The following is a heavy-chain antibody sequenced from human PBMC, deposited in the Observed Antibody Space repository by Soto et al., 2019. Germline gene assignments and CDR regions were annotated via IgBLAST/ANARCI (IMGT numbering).Heavy chain of an antibody. V-gene: IGHV1-8*01. D-gene: IGHD1-1*01. CDR1: RYTFTSYD. CDR3: ERGLDSDWFES. CDR2: MDPNTDNT. Sequence: KSFFKASRYTFTSYDINWVRKATEQALEWMGWMDPNTDNTGYANKCQGRVAMTRNTAISTAYMELSSLRSEDTAVYYCERGLDSDWFESWGKGTLVTVSS. J-gene: IGHJ5*01.